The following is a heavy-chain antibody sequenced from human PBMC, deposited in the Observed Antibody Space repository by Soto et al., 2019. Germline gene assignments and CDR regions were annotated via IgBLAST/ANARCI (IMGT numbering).Heavy chain of an antibody. V-gene: IGHV1-69*01. CDR3: ARGAAAGTWAFEFDP. CDR2: IIPIFGTA. J-gene: IGHJ5*02. CDR1: GGTFSSYA. Sequence: QVQLVQSGAEVKKPGSSVKVSCKASGGTFSSYAISWVRQAPGQGLEWMGGIIPIFGTANYTQKFQGRVTITADESTSTADMELSSLRSEDTAVYYCARGAAAGTWAFEFDPWGQGTLVTVSS. D-gene: IGHD6-13*01.